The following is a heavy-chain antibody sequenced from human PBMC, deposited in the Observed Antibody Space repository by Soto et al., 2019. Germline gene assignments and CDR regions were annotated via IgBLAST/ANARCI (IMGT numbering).Heavy chain of an antibody. J-gene: IGHJ4*02. CDR3: ARDASLQFDYGASPGALDY. CDR1: GGSISSGGYY. D-gene: IGHD4-17*01. V-gene: IGHV4-31*03. CDR2: IYYSGST. Sequence: SETLSLTCTVSGGSISSGGYYWSWIRQHPGKGLEWIGYIYYSGSTYYNPSLKSRVTISVDTSKNQFSLKLSSVTAADTAVYYCARDASLQFDYGASPGALDYWGQGNLVTVSS.